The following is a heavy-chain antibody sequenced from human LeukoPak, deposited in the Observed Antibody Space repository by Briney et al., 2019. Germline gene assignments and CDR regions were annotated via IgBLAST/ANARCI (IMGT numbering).Heavy chain of an antibody. Sequence: GSSVKVSCKASGGTFSSYAISWVRQAPGQGLEWMGGIIPIFGTANYAQKFQGRVTITADKSTSTAYMELSSLRSEDTAVYYCARGGYSSSWYGYDAFDIWGQGTMVTVTS. V-gene: IGHV1-69*06. D-gene: IGHD6-13*01. CDR1: GGTFSSYA. J-gene: IGHJ3*02. CDR3: ARGGYSSSWYGYDAFDI. CDR2: IIPIFGTA.